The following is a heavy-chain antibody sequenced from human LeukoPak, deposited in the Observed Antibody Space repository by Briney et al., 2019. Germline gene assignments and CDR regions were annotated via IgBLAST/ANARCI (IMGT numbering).Heavy chain of an antibody. V-gene: IGHV4-31*03. J-gene: IGHJ4*02. D-gene: IGHD3-22*01. Sequence: SQTLSLTCTVSGGSISSGGYYWSWIRQHPGKGLEWIGYIYYSGSTYYNPSLKSRVTISVDTSKNQFSLKLSSVTAADTAVYYCARASMTYYYDSSSFDYWGQGTLVTVSS. CDR3: ARASMTYYYDSSSFDY. CDR2: IYYSGST. CDR1: GGSISSGGYY.